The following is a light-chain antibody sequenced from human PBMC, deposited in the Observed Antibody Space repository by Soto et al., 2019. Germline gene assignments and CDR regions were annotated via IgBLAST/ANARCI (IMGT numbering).Light chain of an antibody. CDR1: QSVSSSY. J-gene: IGKJ5*01. V-gene: IGKV3-20*01. CDR3: QQYGSSPPIT. Sequence: EIVLTQSPGTLSLSPGERATLSFRASQSVSSSYLAWYQQQPGQAAMLLIYGASSRSTGIPDRFSGSGSGTDFTLTISRLEPEDFAVYYCQQYGSSPPITFGQGTRLENK. CDR2: GAS.